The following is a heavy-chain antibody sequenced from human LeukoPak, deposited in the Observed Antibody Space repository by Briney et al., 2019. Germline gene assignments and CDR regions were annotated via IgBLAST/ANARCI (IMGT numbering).Heavy chain of an antibody. CDR2: INPTSGDT. V-gene: IGHV1-2*02. D-gene: IGHD7-27*01. J-gene: IGHJ3*02. CDR1: GYTFTAYY. CDR3: ARGDGDGPARRAFDI. Sequence: ASVTLSCKASGYTFTAYYMHWVRQAPAQGHEWMGWINPTSGDTNYVQKFQGRVILTRAMSISTDYMELSRVTSDDTAVYYCARGDGDGPARRAFDIWGQGTMVTVSS.